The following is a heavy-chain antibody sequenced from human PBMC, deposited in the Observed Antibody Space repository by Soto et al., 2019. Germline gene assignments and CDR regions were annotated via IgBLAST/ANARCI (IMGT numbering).Heavy chain of an antibody. CDR1: VYSFISYW. Sequence: GESLKIACKTSVYSFISYWVAWVRQLPGKGLEWMGTFYPGDSTSTYSPSFQGQVTISVDTSITTAYLQLNSLKASDTAMYYCARIIGYCRNNDCSWTFDVWGQGTMVAVSS. V-gene: IGHV5-51*01. D-gene: IGHD2-15*01. CDR2: FYPGDSTS. J-gene: IGHJ3*01. CDR3: ARIIGYCRNNDCSWTFDV.